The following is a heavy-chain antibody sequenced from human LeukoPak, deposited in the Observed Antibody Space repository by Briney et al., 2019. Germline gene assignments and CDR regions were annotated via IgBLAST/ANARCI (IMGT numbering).Heavy chain of an antibody. J-gene: IGHJ5*02. V-gene: IGHV4-34*01. D-gene: IGHD2-15*01. CDR2: INHSGST. Sequence: SETLSLTCAVYGGSFSGYYWSWIRQPPGKGLEWIGEINHSGSTNYNPSLKSRVTISVDTSKNQFSLKLSSVTAADTAVYYCARGPPHYCSGGSCYISNWFDPWGQGTLVAVSS. CDR3: ARGPPHYCSGGSCYISNWFDP. CDR1: GGSFSGYY.